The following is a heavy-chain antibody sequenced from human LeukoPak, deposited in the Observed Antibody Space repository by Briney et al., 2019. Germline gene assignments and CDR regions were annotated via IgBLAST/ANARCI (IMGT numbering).Heavy chain of an antibody. CDR3: AKIRSEVVVAATNY. V-gene: IGHV3-23*01. Sequence: GGSLRLSCAASGFTCSSYAMSWVRQAPGKGLEWVSAISGSGGRAYYADSVKGRFTISRDNSKDTLFLQMDSLRAEDTAVYYCAKIRSEVVVAATNYWGQGTLVSVSS. CDR2: ISGSGGRA. D-gene: IGHD2-15*01. J-gene: IGHJ4*02. CDR1: GFTCSSYA.